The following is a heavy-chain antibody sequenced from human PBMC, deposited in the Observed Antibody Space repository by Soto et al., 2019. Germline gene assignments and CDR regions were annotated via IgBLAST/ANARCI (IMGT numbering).Heavy chain of an antibody. D-gene: IGHD6-13*01. CDR1: GYTFSGFF. CDR3: AREGYSPSRGIAAAGTVDFDY. V-gene: IGHV1-2*02. CDR2: INPHSGDT. Sequence: ASVKVSCKASGYTFSGFFLHWVRQAPGLGLEWMGWINPHSGDTNYAQKFQGRVTMTRDTSISTAYMDLSRLSSDDTAVYYCAREGYSPSRGIAAAGTVDFDYWGQGTLVTVSS. J-gene: IGHJ4*02.